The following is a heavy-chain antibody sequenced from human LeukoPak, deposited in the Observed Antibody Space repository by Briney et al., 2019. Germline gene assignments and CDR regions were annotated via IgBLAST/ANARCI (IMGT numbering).Heavy chain of an antibody. J-gene: IGHJ4*02. CDR2: INPIFGTA. V-gene: IGHV1-69*06. CDR1: GGTFSSYA. Sequence: SVKVSCKASGGTFSSYAISWVRQAPGQGLEWMGGINPIFGTANYAQKFQGRVTITADKSTSTAYMELCSLRSEDTAVYYCARDVLGGSAYYFDYWGQGTLVTVSS. CDR3: ARDVLGGSAYYFDY. D-gene: IGHD2-15*01.